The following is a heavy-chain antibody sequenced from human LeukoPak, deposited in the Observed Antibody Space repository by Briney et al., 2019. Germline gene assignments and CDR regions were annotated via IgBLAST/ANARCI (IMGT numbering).Heavy chain of an antibody. J-gene: IGHJ3*02. Sequence: SGPTLVKPTQTLTLTCTFSGFSLSTSGMCVSWIRQPPGKGLEWIGYIYYSGSTSYNPSLKSRITISVDTSKNQFSLKLTSVTAADTAVYYCVRGFDSHNAFDIWGQGTMVTVSS. CDR1: GFSLSTSGMC. CDR3: VRGFDSHNAFDI. V-gene: IGHV4-30-4*01. D-gene: IGHD3-9*01. CDR2: IYYSGST.